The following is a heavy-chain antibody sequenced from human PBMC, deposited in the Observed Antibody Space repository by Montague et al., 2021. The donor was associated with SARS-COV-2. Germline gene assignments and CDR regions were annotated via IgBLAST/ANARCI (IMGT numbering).Heavy chain of an antibody. D-gene: IGHD3-22*01. Sequence: SLRLSCAASGFTFSSYDMHWVRQATGKGLEWVSAIGTAGDTYYPGSVKGRFTISRENAKNSLYLQMNSLSAGDTAVYYCARGGFRDSSGWENDAFDIWGQGTMVTVSS. CDR2: IGTAGDT. CDR1: GFTFSSYD. V-gene: IGHV3-13*01. CDR3: ARGGFRDSSGWENDAFDI. J-gene: IGHJ3*02.